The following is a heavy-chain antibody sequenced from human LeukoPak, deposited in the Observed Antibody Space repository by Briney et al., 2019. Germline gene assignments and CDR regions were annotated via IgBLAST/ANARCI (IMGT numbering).Heavy chain of an antibody. CDR2: ISYDGSNK. J-gene: IGHJ4*02. CDR1: GSTFSSYG. CDR3: AKGDAETTVTTIPGY. D-gene: IGHD4-17*01. Sequence: GGSLRLSCAASGSTFSSYGMHWVRQAPGKGLEWVAVISYDGSNKYYADSVKGRFTISRDNSKNTLYLQMNSLRAEDTAVYYCAKGDAETTVTTIPGYWGQGTLVTVSS. V-gene: IGHV3-30*18.